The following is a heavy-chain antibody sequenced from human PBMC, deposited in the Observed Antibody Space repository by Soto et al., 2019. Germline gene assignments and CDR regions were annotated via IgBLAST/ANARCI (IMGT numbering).Heavy chain of an antibody. J-gene: IGHJ5*02. CDR1: GGSISSSNW. CDR2: IYHSGST. V-gene: IGHV4-4*02. Sequence: SETLSLTCAVSGGSISSSNWWSWVRQPPGKGLGWSGEIYHSGSTNYNPSLKSPVTISVDKSKNQFSLKLSSVTAADTAVYYCARVTSGDYYDSSGYRTEGWFDPWGQGTLVTVSS. CDR3: ARVTSGDYYDSSGYRTEGWFDP. D-gene: IGHD3-22*01.